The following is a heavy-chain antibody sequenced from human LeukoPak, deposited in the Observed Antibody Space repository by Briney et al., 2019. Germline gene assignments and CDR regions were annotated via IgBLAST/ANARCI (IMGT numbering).Heavy chain of an antibody. J-gene: IGHJ4*02. V-gene: IGHV3-21*01. CDR3: GGDCTSGYGY. Sequence: TGGSLRLSCAASGFTFSSYSMNWVRQAPGKGLEWVSSISSSSSYIYYADSVKGRFTISRDNAKNSLYLQMNSLKAEDTAVYYFGGDCTSGYGYWGQGTLVTVSS. D-gene: IGHD5-12*01. CDR2: ISSSSSYI. CDR1: GFTFSSYS.